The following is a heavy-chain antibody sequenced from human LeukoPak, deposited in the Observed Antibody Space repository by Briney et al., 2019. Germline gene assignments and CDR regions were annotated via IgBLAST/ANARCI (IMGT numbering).Heavy chain of an antibody. V-gene: IGHV5-51*01. J-gene: IGHJ4*02. D-gene: IGHD2-2*01. CDR1: GYSFTSYW. CDR2: IYPGDSDA. CDR3: ARIPCSSASCHERFDY. Sequence: GESLKISCKGSGYSFTSYWIGRARQMPGKGLEWMGIIYPGDSDATYSPSFQGQVTISADKSISTAYLQWSSLKASDTAIYYCARIPCSSASCHERFDYWGQGTLVTVSS.